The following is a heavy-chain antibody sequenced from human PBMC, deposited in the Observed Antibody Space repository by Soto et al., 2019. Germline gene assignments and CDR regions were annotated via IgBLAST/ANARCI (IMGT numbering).Heavy chain of an antibody. CDR3: ARDIGGVVGTTSPSLDY. J-gene: IGHJ4*02. CDR1: GYTFTSYG. Sequence: QVQLVQSGAEVKKPGASVKVSCKASGYTFTSYGISWVRQAPGQGLEWMGWISAYNGNTNYAQNLQGTVTMTTDTSTSTAYMELRSLRSDDTAVYHCARDIGGVVGTTSPSLDYWGQGTLVTVSS. V-gene: IGHV1-18*01. D-gene: IGHD1-26*01. CDR2: ISAYNGNT.